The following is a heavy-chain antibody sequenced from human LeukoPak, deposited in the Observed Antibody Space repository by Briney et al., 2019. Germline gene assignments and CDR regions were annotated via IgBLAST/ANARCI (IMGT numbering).Heavy chain of an antibody. Sequence: SKTLSLTCTVSGGSISSGGYYWSWIRQHPGKGLEWIGYIYYSGSTYYNPSLKSRVTISVDTSKNQFSLKLSSVTAADTAVYYCARTPGAGYGGSCCDFDYWGQGTLVTVSS. CDR2: IYYSGST. V-gene: IGHV4-31*03. D-gene: IGHD2-15*01. J-gene: IGHJ4*02. CDR3: ARTPGAGYGGSCCDFDY. CDR1: GGSISSGGYY.